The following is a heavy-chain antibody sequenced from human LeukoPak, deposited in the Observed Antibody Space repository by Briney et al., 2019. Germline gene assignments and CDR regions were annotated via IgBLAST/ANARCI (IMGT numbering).Heavy chain of an antibody. CDR2: IYYSGSA. V-gene: IGHV4-39*07. Sequence: PSETLSLTCTVSGGSISSSSYYWGWIRQPPGKGLEWIGNIYYSGSAYYNPSLESRVTISVDTSKNQFSLKLSSVTAADTAVYYCARAPLDDSRNLIDPWGQGTLVTVSS. CDR1: GGSISSSSYY. D-gene: IGHD3-22*01. J-gene: IGHJ5*02. CDR3: ARAPLDDSRNLIDP.